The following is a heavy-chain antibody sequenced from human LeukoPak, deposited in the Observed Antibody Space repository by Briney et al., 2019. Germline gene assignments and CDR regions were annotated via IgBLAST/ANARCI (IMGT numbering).Heavy chain of an antibody. CDR3: AKDPTYYYDSSGYYGDY. J-gene: IGHJ4*02. Sequence: PGGSLRLSCAASGFAFSSYAISWVRQAPGKGLEWVSAISGSGGSTYYADSVKGRFTISRDNSKNTLYLQMNSLRAEDTAVYYCAKDPTYYYDSSGYYGDYWGQGTLVTVSS. CDR2: ISGSGGST. D-gene: IGHD3-22*01. CDR1: GFAFSSYA. V-gene: IGHV3-23*01.